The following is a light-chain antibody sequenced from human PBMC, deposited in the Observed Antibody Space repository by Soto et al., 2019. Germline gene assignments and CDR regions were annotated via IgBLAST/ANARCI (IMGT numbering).Light chain of an antibody. J-gene: IGKJ5*01. CDR1: QDISAW. CDR2: AAS. V-gene: IGKV1D-12*01. Sequence: QMTQSPSSVSASVGDRVAITCRASQDISAWLAWYQQKPGKAHARLIYAASSLQGGGPSRFSASRSGPDFSLTTDSLQPEDFATYYCPQSKVFPVTFGEGTPLEIK. CDR3: PQSKVFPVT.